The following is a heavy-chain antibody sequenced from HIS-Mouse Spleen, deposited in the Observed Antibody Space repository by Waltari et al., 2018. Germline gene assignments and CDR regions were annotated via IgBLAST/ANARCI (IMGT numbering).Heavy chain of an antibody. J-gene: IGHJ2*01. CDR1: GGSISSSSYY. V-gene: IGHV4-39*07. Sequence: QLQLQESGPGLVKPSETLSLTCTVSGGSISSSSYYWGWIRPPPGKGLEGSGSIYYSGSHYYNPSLKSRVTISVDTSKNQLPLKLSSVTAADTAVYYCAREIPYSSSWYDWYFDLWGRGTLVTVSS. D-gene: IGHD6-13*01. CDR2: IYYSGSH. CDR3: AREIPYSSSWYDWYFDL.